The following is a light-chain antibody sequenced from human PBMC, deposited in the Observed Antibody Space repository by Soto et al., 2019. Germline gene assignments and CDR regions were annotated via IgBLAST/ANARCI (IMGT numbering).Light chain of an antibody. CDR1: QRVSSNY. J-gene: IGKJ1*01. V-gene: IGKV3-20*01. CDR2: VAS. CDR3: EQYSSSRGT. Sequence: EIVLTQSPGTLSLSPGERATLSCRASQRVSSNYLAWYQQKPGQAPRRLIYVASNRATGIPDRFSGSGSGTDFTLTISRLEPEDFAMYYCEQYSSSRGTFVQGTKGVVK.